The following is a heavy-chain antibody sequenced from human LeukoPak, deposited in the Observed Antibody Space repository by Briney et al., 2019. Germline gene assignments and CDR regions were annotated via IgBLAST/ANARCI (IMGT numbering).Heavy chain of an antibody. CDR3: ARSTGFYTSYYMDV. J-gene: IGHJ6*03. V-gene: IGHV4-4*07. Sequence: PSETLSLTCSVSGDSMGNFYWNWLRQPAGKGLEWIGRIRTDGTTYANPSFESAVPMSVDTSNNHISLKLSSATAADTAVYYCARSTGFYTSYYMDVWGKGTTVTVSS. CDR1: GDSMGNFY. CDR2: IRTDGTT. D-gene: IGHD3-22*01.